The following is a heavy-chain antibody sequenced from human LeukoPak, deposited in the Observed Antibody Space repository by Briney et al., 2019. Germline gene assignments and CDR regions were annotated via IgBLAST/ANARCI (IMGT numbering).Heavy chain of an antibody. CDR2: ISSSSYI. V-gene: IGHV3-21*01. CDR1: GFTFSSYS. D-gene: IGHD6-13*01. J-gene: IGHJ5*02. CDR3: ARDAAGYDP. Sequence: GGSLRLSCAASGFTFSSYSMNWVRQAPEKGLEWVSSISSSSYIYYADSVKGRFTISRDNAENSLYLQMNSLRAEDTAVYYCARDAAGYDPWGQGTLVTVSS.